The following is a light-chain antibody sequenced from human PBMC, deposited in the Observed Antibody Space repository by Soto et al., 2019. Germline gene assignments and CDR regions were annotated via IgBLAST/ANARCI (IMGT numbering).Light chain of an antibody. Sequence: QSALTQPASVSGSPGQSITISCTGTSSDIGSHNLVSWYQQHPGEAPKLIIYDGSKRPSGVSYRFSGSKSGNTASLTISGLPAEDEADYYCCSYAGSSIVVFGGGNKLTVL. CDR3: CSYAGSSIVV. CDR1: SSDIGSHNL. J-gene: IGLJ2*01. V-gene: IGLV2-23*01. CDR2: DGS.